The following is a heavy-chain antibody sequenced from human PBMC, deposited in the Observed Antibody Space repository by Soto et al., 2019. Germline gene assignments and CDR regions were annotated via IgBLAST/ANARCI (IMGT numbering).Heavy chain of an antibody. Sequence: SVKVSCKASGGTFSSYAISWVRQAPGQGLEWMGGIIPIFGTANYAQKFQGRVTITADESTSTAYMELSSLRSEDTTVYYCASPKGPYYDSSGYYHWGQGTLVTVSS. J-gene: IGHJ5*02. D-gene: IGHD3-22*01. CDR1: GGTFSSYA. CDR2: IIPIFGTA. CDR3: ASPKGPYYDSSGYYH. V-gene: IGHV1-69*13.